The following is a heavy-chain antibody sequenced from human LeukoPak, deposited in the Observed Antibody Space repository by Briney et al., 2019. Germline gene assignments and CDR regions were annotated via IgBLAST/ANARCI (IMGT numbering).Heavy chain of an antibody. CDR1: GFTFSSYA. Sequence: PGGSLRLSCAASGFTFSSYAMHWVRQAPGKGLEWVAVISYDGSNKYYADSVKGRFTISRDNSKNTLYLQMNSLRAENTAVYYCARGIRDGYKKGYYFDYWGQGTLVTVSS. CDR2: ISYDGSNK. D-gene: IGHD5-24*01. CDR3: ARGIRDGYKKGYYFDY. J-gene: IGHJ4*02. V-gene: IGHV3-30-3*01.